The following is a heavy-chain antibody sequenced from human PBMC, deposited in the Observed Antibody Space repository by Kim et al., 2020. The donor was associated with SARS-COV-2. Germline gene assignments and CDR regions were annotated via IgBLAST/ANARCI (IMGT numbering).Heavy chain of an antibody. V-gene: IGHV3-23*01. CDR3: AKDGTASYYDSSGYSGI. CDR2: ISGSGGST. J-gene: IGHJ4*02. CDR1: GFTFSSYA. D-gene: IGHD3-22*01. Sequence: GGSLRLSCAASGFTFSSYAMSWVRQAPGKGLEWVSAISGSGGSTYYADSVKGRFTISRDNSKNTLYLQMNSLRAEDTAVYYCAKDGTASYYDSSGYSGIWGQGTLVTVSS.